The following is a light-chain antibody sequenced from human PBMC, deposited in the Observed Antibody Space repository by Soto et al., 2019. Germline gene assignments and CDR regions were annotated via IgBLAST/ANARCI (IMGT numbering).Light chain of an antibody. CDR2: DAS. V-gene: IGKV3-20*01. CDR3: QQYAASPLT. CDR1: QSVGRNY. J-gene: IGKJ4*01. Sequence: EILLTQSPGTLSLFPGERATLSCRASQSVGRNYLAWFQQKPGQVPRLLIYDASNRAAGIPDRFSGSGSGTDFTLTISRLEPEDFAMFYRQQYAASPLTFGGGTKVEIK.